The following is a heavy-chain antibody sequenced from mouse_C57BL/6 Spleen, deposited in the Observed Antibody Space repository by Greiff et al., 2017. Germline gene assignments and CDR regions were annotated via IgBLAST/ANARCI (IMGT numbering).Heavy chain of an antibody. D-gene: IGHD3-2*02. J-gene: IGHJ3*01. Sequence: QVQLQESGAELVRPGASVKLSCKASGYTFTDYYINWVKQRPGQGLEWIARIYPGSGNTYYNEKFKGKATLTAEKSSSTAYMQLSSLTSEESAVYFCGRAAQDTSWFACWGQGTLVTVSA. V-gene: IGHV1-76*01. CDR2: IYPGSGNT. CDR1: GYTFTDYY. CDR3: GRAAQDTSWFAC.